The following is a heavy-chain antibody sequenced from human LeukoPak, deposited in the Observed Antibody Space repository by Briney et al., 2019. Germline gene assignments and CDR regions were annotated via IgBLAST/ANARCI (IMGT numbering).Heavy chain of an antibody. CDR3: AKDWKSSVWYFDEGK. D-gene: IGHD6-19*01. CDR1: GFTFSSYW. CDR2: IKQDGSKK. J-gene: IGHJ4*02. Sequence: GGSLRLSCAASGFTFSSYWMIWVRQAPGEGLEWVASIKQDGSKKYYLDSVKGRFTISRDNSKNTLYVQMNSLRAEDKAVYYCAKDWKSSVWYFDEGKWGQGTLVTVSS. V-gene: IGHV3-7*03.